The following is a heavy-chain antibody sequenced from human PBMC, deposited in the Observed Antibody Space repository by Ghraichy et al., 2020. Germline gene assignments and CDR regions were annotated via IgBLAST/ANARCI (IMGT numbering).Heavy chain of an antibody. J-gene: IGHJ4*02. D-gene: IGHD2-21*01. V-gene: IGHV3-30*18. CDR3: AKDYDAHCGGECSFFDY. CDR1: GFTFRSYG. CDR2: TSYDGSNK. Sequence: LSLTCAASGFTFRSYGMHWVRQAPGTGLEWVALTSYDGSNKYYADSVKGRFTISRDNSKNTLYLQMDSLRAEDTAVYYCAKDYDAHCGGECSFFDYWGQGTLVTVSS.